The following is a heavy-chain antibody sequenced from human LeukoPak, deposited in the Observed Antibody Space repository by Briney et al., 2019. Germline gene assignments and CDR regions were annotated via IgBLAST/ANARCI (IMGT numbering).Heavy chain of an antibody. J-gene: IGHJ4*02. D-gene: IGHD3-22*01. CDR2: INPNSGGT. CDR3: ARGEYYYDQPHDH. V-gene: IGHV1-2*02. CDR1: GYTFTGYY. Sequence: ASVKVSCKASGYTFTGYYMHWVRQAPGQGLEWMGWINPNSGGTNYAQKFQGRVTMTRDTSISTAYMKLSRLRSDDTAVYYCARGEYYYDQPHDHWGQGTLVTVSS.